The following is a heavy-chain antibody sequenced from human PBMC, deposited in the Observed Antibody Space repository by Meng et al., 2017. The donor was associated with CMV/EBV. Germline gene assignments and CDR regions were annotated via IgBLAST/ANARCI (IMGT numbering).Heavy chain of an antibody. CDR1: GFTFSSYA. J-gene: IGHJ4*02. CDR3: AKGLWAVAARGY. Sequence: LSLTCAASGFTFSSYAMSWVRQAPGKGLEWVSVIYSGGSSTYYADSVKGRFTISRDNSKNMLYLQMNSLRAEDTAVYYCAKGLWAVAARGYWGQGTLVTVSS. CDR2: IYSGGSST. V-gene: IGHV3-23*03. D-gene: IGHD6-6*01.